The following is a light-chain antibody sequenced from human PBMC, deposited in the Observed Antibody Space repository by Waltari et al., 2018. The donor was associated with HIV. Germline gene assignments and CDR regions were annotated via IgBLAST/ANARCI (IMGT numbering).Light chain of an antibody. CDR3: AAWDTSLGGWV. J-gene: IGLJ3*02. V-gene: IGLV10-54*04. Sequence: QAGLTQPPSLSKDLRQTATLTCTGDKNNVYNQGAAWLKHRQGHPPKLLFYRNNNRPSGIPDRFSAFRSGNTASLNISGLLADDEADYFCAAWDTSLGGWVFGGGTQLTVL. CDR2: RNN. CDR1: KNNVYNQG.